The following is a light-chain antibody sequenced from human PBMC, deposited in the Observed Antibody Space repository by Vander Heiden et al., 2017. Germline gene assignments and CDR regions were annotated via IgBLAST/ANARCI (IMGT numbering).Light chain of an antibody. Sequence: EIVLTQTPATLSLSPWERATLSCRTSQSVSSYLAWYQHQPGQAPRLLIFDASNRATGIPARFTGSGSGTDFTLTISSLEPEDFAVYYCHRRSNWPPTFGQGTKVEIK. V-gene: IGKV3-11*01. J-gene: IGKJ1*01. CDR2: DAS. CDR1: QSVSSY. CDR3: HRRSNWPPT.